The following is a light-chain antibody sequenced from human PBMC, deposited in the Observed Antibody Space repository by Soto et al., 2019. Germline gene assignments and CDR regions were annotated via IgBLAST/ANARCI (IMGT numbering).Light chain of an antibody. CDR1: QGIRTE. J-gene: IGKJ1*01. CDR2: AAS. V-gene: IGKV1-6*01. Sequence: ATQMTQSPSSLSASVGDRVTIACRASQGIRTELGWYQQKAGEAPKLLIYAASTLQSGVPPRFSGSGSDTDFTLTIGSLQPEDFATYYGLQDYDYPRTFGQGTKVEMK. CDR3: LQDYDYPRT.